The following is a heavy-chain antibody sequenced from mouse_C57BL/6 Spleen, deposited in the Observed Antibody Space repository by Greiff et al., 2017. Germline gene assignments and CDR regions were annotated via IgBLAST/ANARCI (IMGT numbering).Heavy chain of an antibody. Sequence: QVQLKESGPGLVAPSQSLSITCTVSGFSLTSYGVHWVRQPPGKGLEWLVVIWSDGSTTYNSALKSRLSISKDNSKSQVFLKMNSLQTDDTAMYYCARHDYDYDYYAMDYWGQGTSVAVSS. CDR1: GFSLTSYG. V-gene: IGHV2-6-1*01. CDR3: ARHDYDYDYYAMDY. CDR2: IWSDGST. D-gene: IGHD2-4*01. J-gene: IGHJ4*01.